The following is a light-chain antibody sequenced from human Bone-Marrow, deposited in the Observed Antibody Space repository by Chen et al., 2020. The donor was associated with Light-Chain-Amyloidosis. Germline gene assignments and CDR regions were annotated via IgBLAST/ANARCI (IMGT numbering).Light chain of an antibody. J-gene: IGKJ2*02. CDR2: GAS. CDR1: QSVSSTY. V-gene: IGKV3-20*01. CDR3: HLYGRSPPCT. Sequence: EIVLTLSPGTLSLPPGERATLSCRASQSVSSTYLAWYQQKPGQGLRLLIYGASTRATGIPDRFSGSGSGTDFTLTISRLEPEDFAVYYCHLYGRSPPCTFGQGTKLEIK.